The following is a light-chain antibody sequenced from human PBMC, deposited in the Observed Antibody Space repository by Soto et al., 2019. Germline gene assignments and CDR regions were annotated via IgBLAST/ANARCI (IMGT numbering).Light chain of an antibody. V-gene: IGLV2-8*01. CDR1: SSDVGGYNY. CDR3: SSYAGSNILV. J-gene: IGLJ3*02. Sequence: QSVLTQPPSASGSPGQSVTISCTVTSSDVGGYNYVSWYQQHPGKVPKLMIYEVTKRPSGVPDRFSGSKSGNTASLTVSGLQAEDEADYYCSSYAGSNILVFGGGTKLTVL. CDR2: EVT.